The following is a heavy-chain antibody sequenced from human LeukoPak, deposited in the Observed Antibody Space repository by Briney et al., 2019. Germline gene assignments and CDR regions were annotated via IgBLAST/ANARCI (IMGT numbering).Heavy chain of an antibody. Sequence: GGSLRLSCAASGLTFSDHHMDWVRQAPGEGLEWVARIRNKANRYTTEYAASVKGRFTISRDDSENSLYLQMDSLKTEDTAVYYCARSPLGIAPFDYWGQGTLVTVSS. CDR2: IRNKANRYTT. J-gene: IGHJ4*02. CDR3: ARSPLGIAPFDY. D-gene: IGHD7-27*01. CDR1: GLTFSDHH. V-gene: IGHV3-72*01.